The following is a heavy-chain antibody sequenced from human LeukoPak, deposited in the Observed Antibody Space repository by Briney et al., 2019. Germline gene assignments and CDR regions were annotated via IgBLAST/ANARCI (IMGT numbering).Heavy chain of an antibody. CDR2: IIPTFGTA. Sequence: ASVKVSCKASGGTFSSYAISWVRQAPGQGLEWMGGIIPTFGTANYAQKFQGRVTITTDESTSTAYMELSSLRSEDTAVYYCAREEGSSSSWYHDYWGQGTLVTVSS. V-gene: IGHV1-69*05. CDR3: AREEGSSSSWYHDY. D-gene: IGHD6-13*01. J-gene: IGHJ4*02. CDR1: GGTFSSYA.